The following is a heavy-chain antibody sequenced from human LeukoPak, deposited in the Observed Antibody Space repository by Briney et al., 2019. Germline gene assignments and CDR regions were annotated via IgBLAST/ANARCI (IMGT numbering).Heavy chain of an antibody. Sequence: SQTLSLTCAVSGDSVSSNSAAWNWIRQSPSRGLEWLERTYYRSKWYYDYAVSVKSRITFNPDTSKNQFSLQLNSVTPEDTAVYFCARDGHAPHSPYYFHSWGQGTLVTVSS. J-gene: IGHJ4*02. CDR2: TYYRSKWYY. D-gene: IGHD2-15*01. CDR3: ARDGHAPHSPYYFHS. CDR1: GDSVSSNSAA. V-gene: IGHV6-1*01.